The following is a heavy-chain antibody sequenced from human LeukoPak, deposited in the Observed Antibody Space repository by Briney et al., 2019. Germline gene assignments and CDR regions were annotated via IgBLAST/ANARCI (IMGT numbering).Heavy chain of an antibody. D-gene: IGHD3-16*01. CDR2: IYYSGST. J-gene: IGHJ4*02. CDR1: GGSISSYY. V-gene: IGHV4-59*01. Sequence: SETLSLTCTVSGGSISSYYWSWIRQPPGKGLEWIGYIYYSGSTNYNPSLKSRVTISVDTPKNQFSLELSSVTAADTAVYYCARWGSITTARFDYWGQGTLVTVSS. CDR3: ARWGSITTARFDY.